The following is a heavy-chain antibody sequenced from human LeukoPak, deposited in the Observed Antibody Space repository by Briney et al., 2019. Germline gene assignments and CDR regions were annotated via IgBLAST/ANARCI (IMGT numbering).Heavy chain of an antibody. CDR2: ISGSSSYI. V-gene: IGHV3-21*04. CDR3: ARGGVDYYGSGTYYLMYYFDY. J-gene: IGHJ4*02. Sequence: GGSLRFSCAASGFTVSNKYMTWVRQAPGKGLEWLSSISGSSSYIYYADSVKGRFTISRDNARISLYLQMNSLRAEDTAVYFCARGGVDYYGSGTYYLMYYFDYWGQGALVTVSS. CDR1: GFTVSNKY. D-gene: IGHD3-10*01.